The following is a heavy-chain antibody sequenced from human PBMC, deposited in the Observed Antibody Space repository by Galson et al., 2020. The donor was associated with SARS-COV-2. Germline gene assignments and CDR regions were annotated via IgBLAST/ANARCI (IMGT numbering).Heavy chain of an antibody. CDR3: ASLSIAAAGADY. Sequence: GESLKISCAASGFTFSSYAMHWVRQAPGKGLEWVAVISYDGSNKYYADSVKGRFTISRDNSKNTLYLQMNSLRAEDTAVYYCASLSIAAAGADYWGQGTLVTVSS. J-gene: IGHJ4*02. CDR1: GFTFSSYA. V-gene: IGHV3-30*01. D-gene: IGHD6-13*01. CDR2: ISYDGSNK.